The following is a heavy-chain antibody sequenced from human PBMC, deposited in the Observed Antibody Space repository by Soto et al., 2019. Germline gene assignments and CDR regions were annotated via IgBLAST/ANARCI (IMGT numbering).Heavy chain of an antibody. CDR1: VFTFSIYA. V-gene: IGHV3-23*01. CDR3: AKERTRFTTIKLVRFDFDY. CDR2: ISGSGGST. D-gene: IGHD6-6*01. J-gene: IGHJ4*02. Sequence: WGSLLLSCASSVFTFSIYAMSWVRQAPGKGLEWVSAISGSGGSTYYADSVNGRFTISRDNSKNTLYLQMNSLRAEDTAVYYCAKERTRFTTIKLVRFDFDYWGQGTMVTVSS.